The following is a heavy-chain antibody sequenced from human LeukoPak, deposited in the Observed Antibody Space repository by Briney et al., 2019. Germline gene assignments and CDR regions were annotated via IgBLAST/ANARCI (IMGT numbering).Heavy chain of an antibody. CDR1: GGSNSSYY. V-gene: IGHV4-59*01. Sequence: SETLSLTCTVSGGSNSSYYWSWIRQPPGKGLEWIGYIYYSGSTNYNPSLKSRVTISVDTSKNQFSLKLSSVTAADTAVYYCARGYDFWSGPDYWGQGTLVTVSS. D-gene: IGHD3-3*01. CDR3: ARGYDFWSGPDY. J-gene: IGHJ4*02. CDR2: IYYSGST.